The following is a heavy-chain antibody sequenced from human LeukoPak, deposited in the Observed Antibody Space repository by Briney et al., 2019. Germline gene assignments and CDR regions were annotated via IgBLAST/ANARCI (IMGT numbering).Heavy chain of an antibody. J-gene: IGHJ5*02. CDR2: MYYSGST. D-gene: IGHD3-22*01. V-gene: IGHV4-30-4*01. CDR3: ARPYYYDSRIDP. Sequence: SETLSLTCTVSGGSISSGDYYGSWVRQPPGKGLEWIAYMYYSGSTYYNPSLKSRVTMSADTSKNQLSLKLSSVTAADTAVYYCARPYYYDSRIDPWGQGILVTVSS. CDR1: GGSISSGDYY.